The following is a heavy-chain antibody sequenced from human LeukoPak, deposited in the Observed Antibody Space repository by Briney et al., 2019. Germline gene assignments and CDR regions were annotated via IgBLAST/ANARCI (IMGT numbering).Heavy chain of an antibody. CDR2: INSDGSGT. D-gene: IGHD2-2*01. V-gene: IGHV3-74*01. J-gene: IGHJ3*02. Sequence: GGSLRLSCKASGFTFSSSWMYWVRQAPGKGPVWVSRINSDGSGTSYADSVKGRFTISRDNAKNSLYLQMNSLRAEDTALYYCAREYQQYDAFDIWGQGTMVTVSS. CDR3: AREYQQYDAFDI. CDR1: GFTFSSSW.